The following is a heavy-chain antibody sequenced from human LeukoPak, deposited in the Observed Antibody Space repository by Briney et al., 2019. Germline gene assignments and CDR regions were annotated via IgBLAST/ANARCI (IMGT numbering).Heavy chain of an antibody. CDR3: ARSGRGFLNWFDP. D-gene: IGHD1-14*01. Sequence: GESLKISCKGSGYSFTSYWIGWVRQMPGKGLEWMGIIYPGDSDTRYSPSFQGQITISADKSISTAYLQCSSLKASDTAMYYCARSGRGFLNWFDPWGQGTLVTVSS. CDR1: GYSFTSYW. V-gene: IGHV5-51*01. CDR2: IYPGDSDT. J-gene: IGHJ5*02.